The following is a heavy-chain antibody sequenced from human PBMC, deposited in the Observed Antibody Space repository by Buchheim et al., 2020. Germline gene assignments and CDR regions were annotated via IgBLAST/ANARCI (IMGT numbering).Heavy chain of an antibody. Sequence: QLQLQESGPGLVKPSETLSLTCTVSGGSISSSSYYWGWIRQPPGKGLEWIGSIYYSGSTYYNPSLKSRVTISVDTSKNQFSLKLSSVTAADTAVYYCARHDGSGIAVAEIPYYFDYWGQGTL. J-gene: IGHJ4*02. CDR3: ARHDGSGIAVAEIPYYFDY. V-gene: IGHV4-39*01. CDR1: GGSISSSSYY. D-gene: IGHD6-19*01. CDR2: IYYSGST.